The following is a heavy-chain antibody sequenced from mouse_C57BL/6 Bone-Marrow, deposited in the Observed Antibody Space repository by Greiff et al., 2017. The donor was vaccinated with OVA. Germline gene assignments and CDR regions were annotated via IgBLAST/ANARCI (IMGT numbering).Heavy chain of an antibody. V-gene: IGHV1-81*01. D-gene: IGHD2-1*01. CDR3: ASPYGNSFDY. Sequence: QVHVKQSGAELARPGASVKLSCKASGYTFTSYGISWVKQRTGQGLEWIGEIYPRSGNTYYNEKFKGKATLTADKSSSTAYMELRSLTSEDSAVYFCASPYGNSFDYWGQGTTLTVSS. CDR2: IYPRSGNT. J-gene: IGHJ2*01. CDR1: GYTFTSYG.